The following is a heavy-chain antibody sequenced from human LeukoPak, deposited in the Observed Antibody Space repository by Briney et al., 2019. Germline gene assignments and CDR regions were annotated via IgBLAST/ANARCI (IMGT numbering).Heavy chain of an antibody. CDR1: GFIFSSYS. Sequence: GGSLRLSCAASGFIFSSYSMNWVRQAPGKGLEWISYITSSSSNEYYADSVKGRFTISRDNAKNSLYLQVNSLRAEDTAVYYCAPYYYDSSGPGWGQGTLATVSS. CDR3: APYYYDSSGPG. V-gene: IGHV3-48*01. D-gene: IGHD3-22*01. J-gene: IGHJ4*02. CDR2: ITSSSSNE.